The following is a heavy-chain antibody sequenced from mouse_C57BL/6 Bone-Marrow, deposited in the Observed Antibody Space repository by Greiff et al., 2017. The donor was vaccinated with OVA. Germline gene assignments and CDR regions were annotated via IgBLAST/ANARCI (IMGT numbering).Heavy chain of an antibody. CDR3: ARVTERYYFDY. J-gene: IGHJ2*01. CDR1: GFTFSDFY. D-gene: IGHD1-1*01. Sequence: EVMLVESGGGLVQSGRSLRLSCATSGFTFSDFYMEWVRQAPGQGLEWIAASRNKANDYTTKYSSSVKGRFIVSRDTSQSILYLQMNALRAEDTVIYYCARVTERYYFDYWGQGTTLTVSS. V-gene: IGHV7-1*01. CDR2: SRNKANDYTT.